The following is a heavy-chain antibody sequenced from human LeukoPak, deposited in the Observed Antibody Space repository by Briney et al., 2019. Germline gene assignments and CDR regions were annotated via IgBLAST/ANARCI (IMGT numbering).Heavy chain of an antibody. CDR2: IDPSGGST. J-gene: IGHJ4*02. V-gene: IGHV1-46*01. D-gene: IGHD1-26*01. CDR3: ARNPPYSGSYGGDDDYFDY. Sequence: ASVKVSCKASGYTFTSYYMHWVRQAPGQGLEWMGIIDPSGGSTSYAQKFQGRVTMTRDMSTSTVYMELSSLRSEDTAVYYCARNPPYSGSYGGDDDYFDYWGQGTLVTVSS. CDR1: GYTFTSYY.